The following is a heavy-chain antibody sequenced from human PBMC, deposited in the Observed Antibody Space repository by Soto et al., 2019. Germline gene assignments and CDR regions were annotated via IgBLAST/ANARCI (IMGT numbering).Heavy chain of an antibody. CDR1: GFTFGDYA. CDR3: TRGYYYDSSGYYYVEPFDY. Sequence: PGGSLRLSCTASGFTFGDYAMSWVRQAPGKGLEWVGFIRSKAYGGTTEYAASVKGRFTISRDDSKSIAYLQMNSLKTEDTAVYYCTRGYYYDSSGYYYVEPFDYWGQGTLVTVSS. V-gene: IGHV3-49*04. D-gene: IGHD3-22*01. J-gene: IGHJ4*02. CDR2: IRSKAYGGTT.